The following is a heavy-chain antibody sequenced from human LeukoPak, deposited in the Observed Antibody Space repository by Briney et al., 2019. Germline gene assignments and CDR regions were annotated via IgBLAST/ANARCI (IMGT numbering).Heavy chain of an antibody. CDR1: GYTCTGYY. CDR2: INPNSSGT. J-gene: IGHJ6*02. CDR3: ARELSVTTTPNTYYYYGMDV. D-gene: IGHD4-17*01. V-gene: IGHV1-2*02. Sequence: ASVKVSCKASGYTCTGYYMHWVRQAPGQGLEWMGWINPNSSGTNYAQKFQGRVTMTRDTSISTAYMELSRLRSDDTAVYYCARELSVTTTPNTYYYYGMDVWGQGTTVTVSS.